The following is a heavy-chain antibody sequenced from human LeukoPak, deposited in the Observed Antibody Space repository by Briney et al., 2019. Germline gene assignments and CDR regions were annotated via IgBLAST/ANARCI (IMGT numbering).Heavy chain of an antibody. J-gene: IGHJ4*02. CDR2: INHSGST. D-gene: IGHD2-21*01. CDR1: GGSFSGYY. Sequence: SETLSLTCAVYGGSFSGYYWSWIRQPPGKGLEWIGEINHSGSTNYNPSLKSRVTISVDTSKNQFSLKLSSVTAADTVVYYCARGGFLFFDYWGQGTLVTVSS. V-gene: IGHV4-34*01. CDR3: ARGGFLFFDY.